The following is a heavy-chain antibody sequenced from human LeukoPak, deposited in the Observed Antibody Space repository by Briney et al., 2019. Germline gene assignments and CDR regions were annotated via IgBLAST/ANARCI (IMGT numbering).Heavy chain of an antibody. V-gene: IGHV3-23*01. D-gene: IGHD6-13*01. Sequence: PGGSLRLSCLASGFTFSHYGMTWVRQAPGKGLEWVAALSDSGGSTYYADSVKGRLTISRDNPKNTLYLQINILRAEDTAVYYCARDSAAGPPTMFDHWGQGTLVTVSS. J-gene: IGHJ4*02. CDR1: GFTFSHYG. CDR2: LSDSGGST. CDR3: ARDSAAGPPTMFDH.